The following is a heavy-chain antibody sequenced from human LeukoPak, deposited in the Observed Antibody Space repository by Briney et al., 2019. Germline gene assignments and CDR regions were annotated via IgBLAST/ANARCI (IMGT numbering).Heavy chain of an antibody. J-gene: IGHJ5*02. CDR1: GYSISSGYY. V-gene: IGHV4-38-2*01. CDR3: ARHESPYSSRPGWFDP. CDR2: IYHSGST. D-gene: IGHD6-13*01. Sequence: SETLSLTCAVSGYSISSGYYWGWIRQPPGKGLEWIGSIYHSGSTCYNPSLKSRVTISVDTSKNQFSLKLSSVTAADTAVYYCARHESPYSSRPGWFDPWGQGTLVTVSS.